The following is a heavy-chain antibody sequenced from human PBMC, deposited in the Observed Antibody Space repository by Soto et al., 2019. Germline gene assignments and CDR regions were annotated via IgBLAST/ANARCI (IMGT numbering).Heavy chain of an antibody. D-gene: IGHD3-22*01. CDR1: GYTFTSYY. Sequence: ASVKVSCKASGYTFTSYYMHWVRQAPGQGLEWMGIINPSGGSTSYAQKFQGRVTMTRDTSTSTVYMELSSLRSEDTAVYYCARDKPDYYHSSRYCYFDYWGQGTLVTVSS. J-gene: IGHJ4*03. V-gene: IGHV1-46*01. CDR2: INPSGGST. CDR3: ARDKPDYYHSSRYCYFDY.